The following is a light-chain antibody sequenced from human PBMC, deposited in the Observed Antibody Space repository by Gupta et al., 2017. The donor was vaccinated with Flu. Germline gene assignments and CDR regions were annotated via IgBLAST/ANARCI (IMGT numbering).Light chain of an antibody. V-gene: IGKV1-39*01. CDR3: QQSYSTPIT. CDR2: AAS. CDR1: QSISSY. J-gene: IGKJ5*01. Sequence: DIQYTQPPSSLSASVGDRVTITCRASQSISSYLNWYQQKPGKAPKLLIYAASSLQSGVPSRFSGSGSGTDFTLTISSLQPEDFATYYCQQSYSTPITFGQGTRLEIK.